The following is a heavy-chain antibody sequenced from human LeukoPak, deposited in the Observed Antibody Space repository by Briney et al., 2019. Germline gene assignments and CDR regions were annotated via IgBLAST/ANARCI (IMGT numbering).Heavy chain of an antibody. CDR1: GFTFSNYA. Sequence: GGSLRLSCAASGFTFSNYAMSWVRQAPGKGLEWVSSISGSAGRTYYADSVKGRFTISRDDSNYTLFLQMNSLKGEDAAVYYCARDLSHYYDGSPGNWFDPWGQGTLVTVSS. J-gene: IGHJ5*02. V-gene: IGHV3-23*01. D-gene: IGHD3-22*01. CDR3: ARDLSHYYDGSPGNWFDP. CDR2: ISGSAGRT.